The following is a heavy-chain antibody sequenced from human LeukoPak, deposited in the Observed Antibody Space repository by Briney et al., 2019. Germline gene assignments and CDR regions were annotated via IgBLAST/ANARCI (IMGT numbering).Heavy chain of an antibody. CDR1: RVAIGSSW. CDR2: VNPGGSVQ. J-gene: IGHJ1*01. CDR3: ATTFPYCSEDNCAL. D-gene: IGHD2-15*01. Sequence: PGGSLRLSCIASRVAIGSSWMSWVRQSPGKRLEWVANVNPGGSVQNYVDSVTGRFTISRDNAKNSLYLQMNNLRADDTAVYYCATTFPYCSEDNCALGGQGTLVTVSS. V-gene: IGHV3-7*01.